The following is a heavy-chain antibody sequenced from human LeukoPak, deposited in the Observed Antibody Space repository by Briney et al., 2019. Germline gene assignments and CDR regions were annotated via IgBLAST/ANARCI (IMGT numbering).Heavy chain of an antibody. CDR1: GGTFSSYT. V-gene: IGHV1-69*13. CDR3: ATCDSGASGFFRH. J-gene: IGHJ1*01. D-gene: IGHD6-19*01. Sequence: SVKVSCKASGGTFSSYTISWVRQAPGQGLGWMGGIIPGFGTANYAQKFQGRATITADESTTTAYMELGSLRSEDTALYYCATCDSGASGFFRHWGQGTLVTVSS. CDR2: IIPGFGTA.